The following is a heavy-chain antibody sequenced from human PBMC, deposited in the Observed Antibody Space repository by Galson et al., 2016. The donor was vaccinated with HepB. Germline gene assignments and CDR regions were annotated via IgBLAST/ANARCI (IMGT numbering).Heavy chain of an antibody. D-gene: IGHD2-21*02. V-gene: IGHV4-30-4*01. CDR1: GVSINSGDYY. CDR2: IFYYERT. J-gene: IGHJ4*02. CDR3: ARERGCGGDCRLVDY. Sequence: TLSLTCTVSGVSINSGDYYWNWFRLPPGKGLEWIGYIFYYERTYFNPSLKSRVSMSVDTSKNQCTLNLNSVTAADTAVYYCARERGCGGDCRLVDYWGQGTLVTVSS.